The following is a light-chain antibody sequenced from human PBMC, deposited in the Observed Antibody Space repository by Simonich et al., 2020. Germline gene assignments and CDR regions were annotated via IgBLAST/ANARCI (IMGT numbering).Light chain of an antibody. Sequence: QSALTQPASVSGSPGQSITISSTGTSSDVGSYNLFSWYQQHPGKAPKLMIYEGSKRPSGVSNRFSGSKSGNTASLTISGLQAEDEADYYCCSYAGSSTYVFGTGTKVTVL. CDR1: SSDVGSYNL. J-gene: IGLJ1*01. V-gene: IGLV2-23*01. CDR2: EGS. CDR3: CSYAGSSTYV.